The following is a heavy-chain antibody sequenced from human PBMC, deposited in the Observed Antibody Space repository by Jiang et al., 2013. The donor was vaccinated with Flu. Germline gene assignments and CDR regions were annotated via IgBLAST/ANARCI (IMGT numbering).Heavy chain of an antibody. CDR3: ARDDPHSGFDYDY. CDR1: GYTFTTYA. CDR2: ISTYNGDA. D-gene: IGHD5-12*01. Sequence: SGAEVKKPGASVKVSCKASGYTFTTYAINWVRQAPGQGLEWMGWISTYNGDANYAQNLQGRVTMTTDTSTTTAYMELRSLTSDDTAVYYCARDDPHSGFDYDYWGQGTLVTVSS. V-gene: IGHV1-18*01. J-gene: IGHJ4*02.